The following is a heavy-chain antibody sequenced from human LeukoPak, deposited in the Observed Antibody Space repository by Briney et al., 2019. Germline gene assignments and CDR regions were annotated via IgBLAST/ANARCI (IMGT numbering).Heavy chain of an antibody. CDR2: ISSSSSYI. D-gene: IGHD6-19*01. Sequence: GGSLRLSCAASGFTFSSYSMNWVRQAPGQGLEWVSSISSSSSYIYYADSVKGRFTISRDNAKNSLYLQMNSLRAEDTAVYYCARGGSKWLATDDAFDIWGQGTMVTVSS. J-gene: IGHJ3*02. V-gene: IGHV3-21*01. CDR1: GFTFSSYS. CDR3: ARGGSKWLATDDAFDI.